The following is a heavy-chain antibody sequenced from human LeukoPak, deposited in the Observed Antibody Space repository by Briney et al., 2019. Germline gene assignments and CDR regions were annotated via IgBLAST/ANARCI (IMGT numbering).Heavy chain of an antibody. D-gene: IGHD3-10*01. CDR3: AKGRGAFDI. CDR2: ISNDGSNK. J-gene: IGHJ3*02. V-gene: IGHV3-30*18. CDR1: GFTFSSYG. Sequence: PGGSLRLSCVASGFTFSSYGMHGVRQAPGKGLEWVAVISNDGSNKYYADSVQGRFTISRDNSKNTLYLQMNSLRAEDTAVYYCAKGRGAFDIWGQGTMVTVSS.